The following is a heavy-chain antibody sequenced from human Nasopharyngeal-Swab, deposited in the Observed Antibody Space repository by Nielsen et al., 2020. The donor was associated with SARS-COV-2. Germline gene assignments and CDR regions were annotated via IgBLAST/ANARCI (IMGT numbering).Heavy chain of an antibody. V-gene: IGHV3-33*01. CDR2: IWYDGSNK. J-gene: IGHJ4*02. D-gene: IGHD2-15*01. Sequence: VRQAPGKGLEWVAVIWYDGSNKHYADSVKGRFTISRDNSKNTLYLQMNSLRAEDTAVYYCARESSWPKGGFDYWGQGTPVTVSS. CDR3: ARESSWPKGGFDY.